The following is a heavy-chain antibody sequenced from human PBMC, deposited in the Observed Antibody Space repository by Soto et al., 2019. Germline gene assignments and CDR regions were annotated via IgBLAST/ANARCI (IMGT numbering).Heavy chain of an antibody. CDR2: IFSNDEK. CDR1: GFSLSNARMG. J-gene: IGHJ4*02. CDR3: ARIRSLYYFDY. V-gene: IGHV2-26*01. Sequence: GPTLVNPTETLTLTCTVSGFSLSNARMGVSWIRQPPGKALEWLAHIFSNDEKSCSTSLKSRLTISEDTSKSQVVLTMTNMDPVDTATYYCARIRSLYYFDYWGQGTLVTVSS.